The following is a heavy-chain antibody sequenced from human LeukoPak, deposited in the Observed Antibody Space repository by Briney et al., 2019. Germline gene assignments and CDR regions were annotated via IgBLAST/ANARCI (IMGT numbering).Heavy chain of an antibody. Sequence: GGSLRLSCAAPGFIFSSYDMHWVRQTTGKGLEWVSAIGTAGDSYYPGSVRGRFTIFRENAKNSLYLQMNSLRAGDTAVYYCARGAGTGFDYWGQGTLVTVSS. V-gene: IGHV3-13*04. D-gene: IGHD6-19*01. CDR1: GFIFSSYD. J-gene: IGHJ4*02. CDR2: IGTAGDS. CDR3: ARGAGTGFDY.